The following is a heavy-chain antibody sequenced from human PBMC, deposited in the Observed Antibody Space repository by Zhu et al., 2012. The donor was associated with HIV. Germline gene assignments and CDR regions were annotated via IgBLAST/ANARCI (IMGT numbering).Heavy chain of an antibody. Sequence: EVQLVESGGGLVQPGGSLKLSCVVSGFSFSGSTLHWVRQASGKGLEWVGRIRSKSNNYATAYTASMKGRFTISRDDSTNTAYLQMNNLRPEDTAVYFCTRMGSGFGADCWGRGPWSPSPQ. D-gene: IGHD3-10*01. V-gene: IGHV3-73*02. CDR1: GFSFSGST. CDR2: IRSKSNNYAT. CDR3: TRMGSGFGADC. J-gene: IGHJ4*02.